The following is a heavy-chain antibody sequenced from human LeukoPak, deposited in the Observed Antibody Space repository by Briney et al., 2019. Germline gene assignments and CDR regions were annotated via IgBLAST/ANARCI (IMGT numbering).Heavy chain of an antibody. CDR1: GFTFSDYY. Sequence: PGGSLRHSCAASGFTFSDYYMSWIRQAPGKGLEWVSYISSSGSTIYYADSVKGRFTISRDNAKNSLYLQMNSLRDEDTAVYYCARDGGRTYYYYYGMDVWGQGTTVTVSS. J-gene: IGHJ6*02. CDR2: ISSSGSTI. V-gene: IGHV3-11*04. D-gene: IGHD2-15*01. CDR3: ARDGGRTYYYYYGMDV.